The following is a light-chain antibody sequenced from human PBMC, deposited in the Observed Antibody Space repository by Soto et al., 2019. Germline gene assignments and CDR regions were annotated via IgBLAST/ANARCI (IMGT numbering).Light chain of an antibody. CDR3: QQYGSSPKT. V-gene: IGKV3-20*01. CDR2: GAS. CDR1: QSVNSNY. J-gene: IGKJ1*01. Sequence: PGERGTLSCRASQSVNSNYLAWYQQKPGQAPRLLIYGASSRATGIPDRFSGSGSGTDFTLTINRLEPEDFAVYYCQQYGSSPKTFGQGTKVDI.